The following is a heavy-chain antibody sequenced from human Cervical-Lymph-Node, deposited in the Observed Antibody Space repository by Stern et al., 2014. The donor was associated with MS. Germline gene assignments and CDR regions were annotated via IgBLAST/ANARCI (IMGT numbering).Heavy chain of an antibody. D-gene: IGHD3-10*01. V-gene: IGHV3-30-3*01. Sequence: VQLVESGGGVVQPGRSLRLSCAATGFNFSSYAMQWVRQAPGKGLEWVDVISYDGSRAYYADSVKGRFTISRDNSKKTLFLRMNSLRPEDTADYYCARDLLWFGELDWWAMDVWGHGTTVTVSS. J-gene: IGHJ6*02. CDR2: ISYDGSRA. CDR1: GFNFSSYA. CDR3: ARDLLWFGELDWWAMDV.